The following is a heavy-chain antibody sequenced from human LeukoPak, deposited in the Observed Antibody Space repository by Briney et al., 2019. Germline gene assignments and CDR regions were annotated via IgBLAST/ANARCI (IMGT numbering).Heavy chain of an antibody. Sequence: ASVKVSCKASGYTFTSYGISWVRQAPGQGLEWMGWTSAYSGNTNYPQKLQGRVIMTTDTSTSTAYMELRSLGSDDTAIYYCARDSVVGASTFDCWGQGTLVTVSS. CDR1: GYTFTSYG. D-gene: IGHD1-26*01. CDR2: TSAYSGNT. CDR3: ARDSVVGASTFDC. J-gene: IGHJ4*02. V-gene: IGHV1-18*01.